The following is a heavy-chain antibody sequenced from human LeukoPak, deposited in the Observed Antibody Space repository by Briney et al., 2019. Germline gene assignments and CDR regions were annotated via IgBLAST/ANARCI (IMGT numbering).Heavy chain of an antibody. D-gene: IGHD2-8*01. Sequence: GGSLRLSCAAAGFTFSSYWMHWVRQAPGKGLVWVSRIFSDASSTNYADSVKGRFTISRDNSKNTLYLQMNSLRAEDTAVYYCAKDTSIGRYCTNGVCSPFDYWGQGTLVTASS. V-gene: IGHV3-74*01. CDR2: IFSDASST. J-gene: IGHJ4*02. CDR3: AKDTSIGRYCTNGVCSPFDY. CDR1: GFTFSSYW.